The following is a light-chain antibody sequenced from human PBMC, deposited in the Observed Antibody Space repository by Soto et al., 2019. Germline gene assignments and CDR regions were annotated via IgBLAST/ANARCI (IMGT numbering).Light chain of an antibody. V-gene: IGLV1-40*01. Sequence: QSVLTQPPSVSGAPGQRVTISCTGSNSSIGTGYDVHWYQQVQGTAPKLLIYANTNRPSGVPDRFSGSKSGAAASLVITGLQPDDEADYYCQSYDRRLTADVFGSGTKLTVL. J-gene: IGLJ1*01. CDR3: QSYDRRLTADV. CDR2: ANT. CDR1: NSSIGTGYD.